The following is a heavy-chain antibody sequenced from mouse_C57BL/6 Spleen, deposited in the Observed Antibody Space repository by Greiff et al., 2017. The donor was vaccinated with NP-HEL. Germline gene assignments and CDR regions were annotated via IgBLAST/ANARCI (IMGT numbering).Heavy chain of an antibody. V-gene: IGHV1-26*01. CDR1: GYTFTDYY. J-gene: IGHJ3*01. CDR2: INPNNGGT. Sequence: EVQLQQSGPELVKPGASVKISCKASGYTFTDYYMNWVKQSHGKSLEWIGDINPNNGGTSYNEKFKGKATLTVDKSSSTAYMELRSVTSEDSAVYYCARYGRSFAYWGQGTLVTVSA. D-gene: IGHD1-1*01. CDR3: ARYGRSFAY.